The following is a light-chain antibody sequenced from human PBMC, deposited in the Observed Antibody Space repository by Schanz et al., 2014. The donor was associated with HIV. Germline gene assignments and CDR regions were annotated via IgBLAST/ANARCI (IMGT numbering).Light chain of an antibody. CDR2: GAS. Sequence: EIVMTQSPGSLSLSPGDRATLSCRASQSVSSNLAWYQQKPGQAPRLLIYGASTRATGIPARFSGSGSGTDFTLTISSLQSEDFAVYYCQQYNNWPPQYTFGQGTKLEIK. CDR3: QQYNNWPPQYT. CDR1: QSVSSN. V-gene: IGKV3-15*01. J-gene: IGKJ2*01.